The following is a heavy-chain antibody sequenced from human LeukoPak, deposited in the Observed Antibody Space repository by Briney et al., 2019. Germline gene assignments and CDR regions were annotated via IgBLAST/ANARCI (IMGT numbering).Heavy chain of an antibody. J-gene: IGHJ4*02. CDR3: AKAPATSCSGVYCYPFDH. CDR2: IIPIFGTA. D-gene: IGHD2-15*01. CDR1: GGTFSSYA. V-gene: IGHV1-69*06. Sequence: SVKVSCKASGGTFSSYAISWVRQAPGQGLEWMGGIIPIFGTANYAQKFQGRVTITADKSTSTAYMELSSLRSEDTAVYYCAKAPATSCSGVYCYPFDHWGQGTLVTVSS.